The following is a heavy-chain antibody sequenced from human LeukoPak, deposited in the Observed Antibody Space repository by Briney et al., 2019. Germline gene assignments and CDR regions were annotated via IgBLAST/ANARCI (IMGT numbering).Heavy chain of an antibody. V-gene: IGHV4-59*01. CDR3: ARVGSGYDSGFDY. Sequence: SETLSLTCTVSGGSISSYYWSWIRQPPGKGLEWIGYIYYSGSTNYNPSLKSRVTISVDTSKNQFSLKLSSVTAADTAVYYCARVGSGYDSGFDYWGQGTLVTVSS. J-gene: IGHJ4*02. CDR2: IYYSGST. D-gene: IGHD5-12*01. CDR1: GGSISSYY.